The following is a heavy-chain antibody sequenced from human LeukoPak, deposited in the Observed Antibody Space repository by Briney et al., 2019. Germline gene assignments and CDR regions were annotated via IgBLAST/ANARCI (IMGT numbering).Heavy chain of an antibody. CDR2: IIPIFGTA. J-gene: IGHJ4*02. D-gene: IGHD3-3*01. CDR3: ARDSGFLEWLSDY. V-gene: IGHV1-69*05. CDR1: GGTLISYA. Sequence: SVKVSCKASGGTLISYAISWVRQAPGQGLEWMGGIIPIFGTANYAQKFQGRVTMTRDTSTSTVYMELSSLRSEDTAVYYCARDSGFLEWLSDYWGQGTLVTVSS.